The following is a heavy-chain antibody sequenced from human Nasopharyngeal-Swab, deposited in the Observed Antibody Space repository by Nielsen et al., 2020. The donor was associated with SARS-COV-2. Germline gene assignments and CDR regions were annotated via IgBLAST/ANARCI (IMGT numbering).Heavy chain of an antibody. J-gene: IGHJ6*02. V-gene: IGHV3-23*01. CDR2: ISGSDYTT. D-gene: IGHD5-12*01. CDR1: GFTFRSYA. Sequence: GESLKISCAASGFTFRSYAISWVRQAPGKGLEWVSVISGSDYTTYYADSVKGRFTISRDNSKNTVNLQMNSLRVEDTAIYYCAKDRDSGDDSGEYYHYYGMDVWGQGAPVTVSS. CDR3: AKDRDSGDDSGEYYHYYGMDV.